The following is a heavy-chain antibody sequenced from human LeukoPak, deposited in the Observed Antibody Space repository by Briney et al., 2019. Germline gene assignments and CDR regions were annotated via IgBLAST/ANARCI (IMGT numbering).Heavy chain of an antibody. D-gene: IGHD5-24*01. CDR1: GYSFTSSG. CDR2: ISPYNGNT. CDR3: ATMHRVEYYFDY. Sequence: ASVKVSCKASGYSFTSSGISWVRQAPGQGLEWMGWISPYNGNTNYVQKFQGRVTMTTDTSTSTAYKELRSLRSDDTAVYYCATMHRVEYYFDYWGQGTLVTVSS. J-gene: IGHJ4*02. V-gene: IGHV1-18*01.